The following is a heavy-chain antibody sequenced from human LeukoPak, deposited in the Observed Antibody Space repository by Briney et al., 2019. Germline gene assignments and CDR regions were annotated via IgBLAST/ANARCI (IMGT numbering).Heavy chain of an antibody. J-gene: IGHJ4*02. CDR1: GYTFTSYD. Sequence: ASVKVSSKASGYTFTSYDISWVRQAPGQGLEWMGWISAYNGNTNYARKLQGRVTMTTDTSTSTAYMELRSLRSDDTAVYYCARAGVYSGYTSDLDDYGDYTYYYFDYWGQGTLVTVSS. D-gene: IGHD4-17*01. CDR2: ISAYNGNT. V-gene: IGHV1-18*01. CDR3: ARAGVYSGYTSDLDDYGDYTYYYFDY.